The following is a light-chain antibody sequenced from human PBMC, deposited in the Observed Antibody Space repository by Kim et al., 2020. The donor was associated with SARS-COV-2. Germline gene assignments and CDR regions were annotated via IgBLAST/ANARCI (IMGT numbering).Light chain of an antibody. CDR3: QQRAKWRPVT. Sequence: FPGGETARSCCASRHVISQLAWDRQKPGQAPTLRIYVACARATGTPARFSCSGCGTDFTLTISSREPEDVAVDKCQQRAKWRPVTFGGGTKVDIK. V-gene: IGKV3-11*01. J-gene: IGKJ4*02. CDR1: RHVISQ. CDR2: VAC.